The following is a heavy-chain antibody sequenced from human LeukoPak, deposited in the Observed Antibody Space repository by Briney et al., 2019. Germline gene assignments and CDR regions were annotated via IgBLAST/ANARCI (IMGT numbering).Heavy chain of an antibody. CDR2: TNPNSGGT. CDR1: GYTFTGYY. CDR3: ARGGPYYYDSRYLDY. Sequence: ASVEVSCKPSGYTFTGYYMHWVRQAPGQGLEWMGWTNPNSGGTNYAQKFQGWVTMTRDTSISTAYMELSRLRSDDTAVYYCARGGPYYYDSRYLDYWGQGTLVTVSS. V-gene: IGHV1-2*04. D-gene: IGHD3-22*01. J-gene: IGHJ4*02.